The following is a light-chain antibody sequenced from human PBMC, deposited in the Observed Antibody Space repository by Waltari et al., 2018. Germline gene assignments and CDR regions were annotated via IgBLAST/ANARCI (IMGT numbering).Light chain of an antibody. CDR1: SSNIGNNH. V-gene: IGLV1-51*01. J-gene: IGLJ2*01. CDR2: ENS. CDR3: GTWDNSLSGKV. Sequence: QSVLTQPPSVSAAPGQKVTISCSGSSSNIGNNHVFWYQHLPGAAPNLVIYENSLRPAGIPDRLSGSKSGTSATLDITGLQTGDEAAYYCGTWDNSLSGKVFGGGTKLTVL.